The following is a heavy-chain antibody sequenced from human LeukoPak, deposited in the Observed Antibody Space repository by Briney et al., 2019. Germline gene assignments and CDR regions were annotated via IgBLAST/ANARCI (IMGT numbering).Heavy chain of an antibody. CDR1: GFTFSSYS. CDR2: ITSSSNI. J-gene: IGHJ5*02. D-gene: IGHD6-6*01. Sequence: PGGSLRLSCAASGFTFSSYSMAWVRQAPGKGLEWLSYITSSSNINHADSVKGRFTISRDNAKNSLYLQMNSLRDEDTAVYYCARSANPGVHEFDPWGQGTLVTVSS. V-gene: IGHV3-48*02. CDR3: ARSANPGVHEFDP.